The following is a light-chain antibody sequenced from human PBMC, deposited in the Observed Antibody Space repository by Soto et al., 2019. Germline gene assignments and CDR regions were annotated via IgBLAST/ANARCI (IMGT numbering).Light chain of an antibody. CDR3: QQYGSSPLT. J-gene: IGKJ1*01. V-gene: IGKV3-20*01. CDR2: GAS. Sequence: VLTQSPGTRSLSPGERATLSCRASQSVSSSYLAWYQQKPGQAPRLLIYGASSRATGIPDRFSGSGSGTDFTLTISRLEPEDFAVYYCQQYGSSPLTFGQGTKVDIK. CDR1: QSVSSSY.